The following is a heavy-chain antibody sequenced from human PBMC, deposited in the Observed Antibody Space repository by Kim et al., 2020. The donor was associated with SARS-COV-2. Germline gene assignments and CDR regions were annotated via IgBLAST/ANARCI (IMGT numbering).Heavy chain of an antibody. Sequence: GGSLRLSCAASGFTFSSYGMHWVRQAPGKGLEWVAVISYDGSNRYYAYSVKGRFTISRDNSKNTLYLQMNSLRAEDKAVYYCTKSDAFDIWGQGTMVTVSS. CDR3: TKSDAFDI. V-gene: IGHV3-30*18. J-gene: IGHJ3*02. CDR1: GFTFSSYG. CDR2: ISYDGSNR.